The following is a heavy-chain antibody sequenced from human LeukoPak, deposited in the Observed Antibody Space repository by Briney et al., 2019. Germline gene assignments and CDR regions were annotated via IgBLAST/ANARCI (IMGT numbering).Heavy chain of an antibody. D-gene: IGHD5-18*01. CDR1: GYTFTGYY. V-gene: IGHV1-2*02. CDR2: INPNSGGT. Sequence: GASVKVSCKASGYTFTGYYMHWVRQAPGQGLEWMGWINPNSGGTNYAQKFQGRVTMTRDTSISTAYMELSRLRSDDTAVYYCARVPLMWIQLWLRFDYWGQGTLVTVSS. J-gene: IGHJ4*02. CDR3: ARVPLMWIQLWLRFDY.